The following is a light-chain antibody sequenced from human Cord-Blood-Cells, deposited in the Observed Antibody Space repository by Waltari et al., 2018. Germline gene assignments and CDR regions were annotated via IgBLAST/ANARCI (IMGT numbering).Light chain of an antibody. CDR2: EDN. J-gene: IGLJ3*02. V-gene: IGLV6-57*03. CDR3: QSYDSSTWV. Sequence: NFMLTQPHSLSESPGKTVTISCTRSSGSIASNYVQWYQQRPGSAPTTVIYEDNQRASGVPDRFSGSIDSSSNSASLTISGLKTEDEADYYCQSYDSSTWVFGGGTKLTVL. CDR1: SGSIASNY.